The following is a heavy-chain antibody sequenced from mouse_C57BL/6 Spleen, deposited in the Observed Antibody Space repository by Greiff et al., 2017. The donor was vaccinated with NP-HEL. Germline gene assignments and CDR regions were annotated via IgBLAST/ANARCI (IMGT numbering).Heavy chain of an antibody. CDR3: ARPDYGSSYGDY. CDR1: GYTFTSYW. J-gene: IGHJ2*01. CDR2: IDPSDSYT. V-gene: IGHV1-50*01. Sequence: QVQLQQPGAELVKPGASVKLSCKASGYTFTSYWMQWVKQRPGQGLEWIGEIDPSDSYTNYNQKFKGKATLTVDTSSSTAYMQLSSLTSEDSAVYYCARPDYGSSYGDYWGKGTTLTVSS. D-gene: IGHD1-1*01.